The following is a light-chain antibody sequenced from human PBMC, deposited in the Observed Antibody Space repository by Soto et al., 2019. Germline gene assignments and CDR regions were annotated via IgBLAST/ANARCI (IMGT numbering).Light chain of an antibody. CDR3: ETWDSNTHTV. CDR2: LEGSGSY. J-gene: IGLJ3*02. CDR1: SGHSSYI. Sequence: QSVLTQSSSASASLGSSVKLTGTLSSGHSSYIIAWHQQQPGKAPRYLMKLEGSGSYNKGSGVPDRFSGSSSGADRYLTISNLQFEDEADYYCETWDSNTHTVFGGGTKLTVL. V-gene: IGLV4-60*02.